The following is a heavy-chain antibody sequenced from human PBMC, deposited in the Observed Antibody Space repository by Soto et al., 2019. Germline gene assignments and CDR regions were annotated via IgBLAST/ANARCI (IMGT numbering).Heavy chain of an antibody. J-gene: IGHJ4*02. CDR3: ARVPAGGNSDYFDY. Sequence: SSETLSLTCTVSGGSISSGDYYWSWIRQHPGKGLEWIGYIYYTGSTYYHPSLKSRVTMSVDTSKNQFSLKLSSVTAADTAVYYCARVPAGGNSDYFDYWGQGTLVTVSS. CDR2: IYYTGST. V-gene: IGHV4-30-4*08. CDR1: GGSISSGDYY. D-gene: IGHD2-21*02.